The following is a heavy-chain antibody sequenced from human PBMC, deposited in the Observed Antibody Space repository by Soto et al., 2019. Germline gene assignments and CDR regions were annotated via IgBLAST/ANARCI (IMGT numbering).Heavy chain of an antibody. CDR2: ISAYNGNT. D-gene: IGHD6-13*01. J-gene: IGHJ4*02. CDR1: GYTFTSYG. CDR3: ARDRRIAAAGYFDY. V-gene: IGHV1-18*01. Sequence: GASVKVSCKASGYTFTSYGISWVRQAPGQGLEWMGWISAYNGNTNYAQKLQGRVTMTTDTSTSTAYMELRSLRSDDTAVYYCARDRRIAAAGYFDYWGQRTLVPVSS.